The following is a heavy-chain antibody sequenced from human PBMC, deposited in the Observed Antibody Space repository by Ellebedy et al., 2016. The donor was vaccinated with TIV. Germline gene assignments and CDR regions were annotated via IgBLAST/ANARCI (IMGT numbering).Heavy chain of an antibody. CDR2: IYYSGST. J-gene: IGHJ5*02. CDR3: ARGDNSGGWFDP. D-gene: IGHD5-24*01. Sequence: SETLSLXCTVSGGSISSYYWSWIRQPPGKGLEWIGYIYYSGSTNYNPSLKSRVTISVDTSKNQFSLKLSSVTAADTAVYYCARGDNSGGWFDPWGQGTLVTVSS. V-gene: IGHV4-59*01. CDR1: GGSISSYY.